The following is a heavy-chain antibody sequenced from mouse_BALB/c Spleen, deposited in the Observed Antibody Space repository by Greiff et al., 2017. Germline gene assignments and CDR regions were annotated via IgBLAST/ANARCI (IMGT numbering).Heavy chain of an antibody. J-gene: IGHJ1*01. CDR3: ARHEDGYGYWYFDV. CDR1: GFTFSSYG. D-gene: IGHD2-2*01. Sequence: EVQVVESGGDLVKPGGSLKLSCAASGFTFSSYGMSWVRQTPDKRLEWVATISSGGSYTYYPDSVKGRFTISRDNAKNTLYLQMSSLKSEDTAMYYCARHEDGYGYWYFDVWGAGTTVTVSS. CDR2: ISSGGSYT. V-gene: IGHV5-6*01.